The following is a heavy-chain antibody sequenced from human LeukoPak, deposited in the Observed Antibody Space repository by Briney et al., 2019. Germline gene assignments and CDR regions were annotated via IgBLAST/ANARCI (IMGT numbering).Heavy chain of an antibody. CDR2: IYTSGST. CDR3: AREEADYGDYYFDY. V-gene: IGHV4-4*07. D-gene: IGHD4-17*01. J-gene: IGHJ4*02. CDR1: GRSISSYY. Sequence: SETLSLTCTVSGRSISSYYWSWIRQPAEKGLEWIGRIYTSGSTNYNPSLKSRVTMSVDTSKNQFFLKLSSVTAADTAVYYCAREEADYGDYYFDYWGQGTLVTVSS.